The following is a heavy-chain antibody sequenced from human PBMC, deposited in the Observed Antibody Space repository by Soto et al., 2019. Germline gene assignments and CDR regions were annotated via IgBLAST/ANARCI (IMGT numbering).Heavy chain of an antibody. CDR3: ARGSGSYNGFDP. Sequence: SETLSLTCAVYGGSFSGYYWSWIRQPPGKGLEWIGEINHSGSTNYNPSLKSRVTISVDTSKNQFSRKRSSVTAADTAVYYCARGSGSYNGFDPWGQGTLVTVSS. D-gene: IGHD1-26*01. V-gene: IGHV4-34*01. CDR1: GGSFSGYY. J-gene: IGHJ5*02. CDR2: INHSGST.